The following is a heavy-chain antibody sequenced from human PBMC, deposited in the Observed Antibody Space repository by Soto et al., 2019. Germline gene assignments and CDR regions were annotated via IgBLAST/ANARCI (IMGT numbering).Heavy chain of an antibody. J-gene: IGHJ6*01. V-gene: IGHV4-59*01. Sequence: SETLSLTCTVSGGSISSYYWSWIRQPPGKGLEWIGYIYYSGSTNYNPSLKSRVTISVDTSKNQFSLKLSSVTAADTAVYYCARGTTWISHYYYYGMEVWGQGTTVTV. CDR1: GGSISSYY. CDR3: ARGTTWISHYYYYGMEV. CDR2: IYYSGST. D-gene: IGHD4-17*01.